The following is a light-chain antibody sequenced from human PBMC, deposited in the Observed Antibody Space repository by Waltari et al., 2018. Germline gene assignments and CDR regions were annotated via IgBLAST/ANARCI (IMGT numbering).Light chain of an antibody. CDR3: MQGTHWPYT. CDR2: RVS. Sequence: DVVITQSPLSLPVTLGQPASISCKSSQSLFHSDGNTHLNWFQQRPGQSPRRLIYRVSNRDSGVPERFSGSGSGTDFTLKISRMEAEDVGVYYCMQGTHWPYTFGQGTKLDIK. J-gene: IGKJ2*01. CDR1: QSLFHSDGNTH. V-gene: IGKV2-30*02.